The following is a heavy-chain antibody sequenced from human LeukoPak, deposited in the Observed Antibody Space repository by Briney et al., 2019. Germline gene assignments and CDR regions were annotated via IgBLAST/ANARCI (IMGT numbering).Heavy chain of an antibody. Sequence: SETLSLTCTVSGGSISSGDYYWSWIRQPPGKGLEWIGYIYYSGSTYYNPSLKSRVTISVDTSKNQFSLKLSSVTAADTAVYYCARERSDSSGYGLNDYWGQGTLVTVSS. CDR3: ARERSDSSGYGLNDY. D-gene: IGHD3-22*01. CDR2: IYYSGST. V-gene: IGHV4-30-4*08. CDR1: GGSISSGDYY. J-gene: IGHJ4*02.